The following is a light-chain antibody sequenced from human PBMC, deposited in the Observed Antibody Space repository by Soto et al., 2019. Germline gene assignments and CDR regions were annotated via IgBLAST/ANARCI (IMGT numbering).Light chain of an antibody. CDR1: QSVSNNY. Sequence: EIVLTQSPGTLSLSPGERATLSCRASQSVSNNYLAWYQQKPGQAPRLLIYDASNRATGIPARFSGSGSGTDFTLTISSLEPEDFALYFCQQRNNWPRTFGQGTKVDIK. V-gene: IGKV3-11*01. J-gene: IGKJ1*01. CDR2: DAS. CDR3: QQRNNWPRT.